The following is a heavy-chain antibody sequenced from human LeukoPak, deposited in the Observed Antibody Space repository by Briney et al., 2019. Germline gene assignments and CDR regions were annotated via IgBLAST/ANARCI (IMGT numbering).Heavy chain of an antibody. J-gene: IGHJ3*01. CDR2: ITGTGGHT. CDR1: GFTFSTYA. Sequence: GGSLRLSCAASGFTFSTYAMGWVRQAPGKGLEWVSAITGTGGHTYYAASVEGRFTVSRDNSKNTLYLQMSSLRAEDTAMYYCAKVRDTRDWYKDAFDVWGQGTRVTVSP. D-gene: IGHD6-19*01. V-gene: IGHV3-23*01. CDR3: AKVRDTRDWYKDAFDV.